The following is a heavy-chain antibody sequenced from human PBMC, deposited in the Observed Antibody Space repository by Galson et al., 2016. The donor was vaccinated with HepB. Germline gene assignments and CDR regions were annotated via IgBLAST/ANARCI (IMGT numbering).Heavy chain of an antibody. CDR2: INRDGNVK. CDR3: ARDQTHDDTTHYDTTAYYDDLVR. CDR1: GFTFSSYW. D-gene: IGHD3-22*01. Sequence: SLRLSCAASGFTFSSYWMTWVRQAPGKGLEWVANINRDGNVKNYVDSVKGRFTISRDNAKDSLYLQMSSLRAEDTAVYYCARDQTHDDTTHYDTTAYYDDLVRWGPGTMVTVSS. V-gene: IGHV3-7*04. J-gene: IGHJ3*01.